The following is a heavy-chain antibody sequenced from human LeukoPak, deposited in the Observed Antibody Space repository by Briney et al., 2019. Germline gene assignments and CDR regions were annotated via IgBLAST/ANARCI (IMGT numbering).Heavy chain of an antibody. V-gene: IGHV4-4*07. J-gene: IGHJ5*02. CDR2: IYTSGGT. D-gene: IGHD3-10*01. CDR1: GGSISSYY. CDR3: ARDQSAGYPYYYGSGSYYTFDP. Sequence: PSETLSLTCTVSGGSISSYYWSWIRQPAGKGLEWIGRIYTSGGTNYNPSLKSRVTMSVDTSKNQFSLKLSSVTAADTAVYYCARDQSAGYPYYYGSGSYYTFDPWGQGTLVTVSS.